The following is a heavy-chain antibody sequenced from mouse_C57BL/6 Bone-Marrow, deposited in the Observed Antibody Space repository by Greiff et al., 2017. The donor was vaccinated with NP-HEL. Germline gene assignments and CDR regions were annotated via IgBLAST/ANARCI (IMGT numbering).Heavy chain of an antibody. CDR2: INPDSSTI. J-gene: IGHJ1*03. D-gene: IGHD1-1*01. CDR3: ARPYYYGSSYWYFDV. CDR1: GIDFSRYW. V-gene: IGHV4-1*01. Sequence: EASGIDFSRYWMSWVRRAPGKGLEWIGEINPDSSTINYAPSLKDKFIISRDNAKNTLYLQMSKVRSEDTALYYCARPYYYGSSYWYFDVWGTGTTVTVSS.